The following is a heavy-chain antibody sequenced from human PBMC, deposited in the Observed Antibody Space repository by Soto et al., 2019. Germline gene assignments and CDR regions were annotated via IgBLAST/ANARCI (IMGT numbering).Heavy chain of an antibody. CDR3: ARDEGSSGWYKVDY. V-gene: IGHV1-18*01. CDR2: NSAYNGNT. D-gene: IGHD6-19*01. Sequence: GASVKVSCKASGYTFTSYGISWVRQAPGQGLEWMGWNSAYNGNTNYAQKLQGRVTMTTDTSTSTAYMELRSLRSDDTAVYYCARDEGSSGWYKVDYWGQGTLVTVSS. J-gene: IGHJ4*02. CDR1: GYTFTSYG.